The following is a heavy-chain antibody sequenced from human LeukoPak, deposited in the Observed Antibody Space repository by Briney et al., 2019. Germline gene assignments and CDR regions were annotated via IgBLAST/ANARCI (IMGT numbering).Heavy chain of an antibody. CDR2: IYYSGST. CDR1: GGSISSGGYY. CDR3: ARAAVTTYDSYFDY. D-gene: IGHD4-17*01. V-gene: IGHV4-31*03. Sequence: PSETLSLTCTVSGGSISSGGYYWSWIRQHPGKGLEWIGYIYYSGSTYYNPSLKSRVTISVDTSKNQFSLKLSSVTAADTAVYYCARAAVTTYDSYFDYWGQGTLVTVSS. J-gene: IGHJ4*02.